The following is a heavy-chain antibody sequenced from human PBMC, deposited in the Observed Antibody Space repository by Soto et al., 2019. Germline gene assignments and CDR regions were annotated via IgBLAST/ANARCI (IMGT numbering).Heavy chain of an antibody. D-gene: IGHD2-15*01. CDR1: GFSLSTSGVG. CDR2: IYWDDDK. CDR3: AHKGGRGAGMDV. J-gene: IGHJ6*02. V-gene: IGHV2-5*02. Sequence: QITLKESGPTLVKPTQTLTLICTFSGFSLSTSGVGVSWIRQPPGKALEWLALIYWDDDKRYSPFLKSRLTITTDNSKNQVVLTMTNMDPVDTATYYCAHKGGRGAGMDVWGQGTTVTVSS.